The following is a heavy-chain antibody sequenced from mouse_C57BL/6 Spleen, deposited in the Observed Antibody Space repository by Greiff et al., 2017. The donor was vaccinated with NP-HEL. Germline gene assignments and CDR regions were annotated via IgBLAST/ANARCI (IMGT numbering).Heavy chain of an antibody. CDR2: ISDGGSYT. CDR3: ARDPGTAQGRGFAY. V-gene: IGHV5-4*01. D-gene: IGHD3-2*02. CDR1: GFTFSSYA. Sequence: EVMLVESGGGLVKPGGSLKLSCAASGFTFSSYAMSWVRQTPEKRLEWVATISDGGSYTYYPDNVKGRFTISRDNAKNNLYLQMSHLKSEDTAMYYCARDPGTAQGRGFAYWGQGTLVTVSA. J-gene: IGHJ3*01.